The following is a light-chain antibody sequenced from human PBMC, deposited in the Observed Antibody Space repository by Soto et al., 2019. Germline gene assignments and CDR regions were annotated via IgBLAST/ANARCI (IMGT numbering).Light chain of an antibody. CDR2: DAS. CDR1: QSIRSW. CDR3: QHNNGYSWT. Sequence: DIQMTQSPSTLSASVGDRVTITCRASQSIRSWLAWYQQKPGKAPKVLIYDASSLESGVPSRFSGSGSGTEFTLTISSLQPDDVETSYCQHNNGYSWTFGQGNKMDIK. J-gene: IGKJ1*01. V-gene: IGKV1-5*01.